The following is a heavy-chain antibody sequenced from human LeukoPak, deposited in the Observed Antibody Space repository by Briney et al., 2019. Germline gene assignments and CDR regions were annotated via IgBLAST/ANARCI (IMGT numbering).Heavy chain of an antibody. CDR1: GSIFTSYW. V-gene: IGHV5-51*01. Sequence: GEALQISCKGSGSIFTSYWIGGVRQLPGKGLEWMGIIYPGDSDTRYRPSFQGQVTISADKSISTAYLQWSSLKASDTAMYYCARHPDYYGSGRNWFDPWGQGTLVTVSS. CDR3: ARHPDYYGSGRNWFDP. J-gene: IGHJ5*02. CDR2: IYPGDSDT. D-gene: IGHD3-10*01.